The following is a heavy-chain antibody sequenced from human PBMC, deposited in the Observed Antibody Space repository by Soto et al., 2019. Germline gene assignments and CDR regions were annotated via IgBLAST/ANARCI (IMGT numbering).Heavy chain of an antibody. J-gene: IGHJ5*02. V-gene: IGHV4-31*03. D-gene: IGHD3-10*01. CDR1: GGSLSSGGYY. CDR3: ARDQKGDYYGSGMGWFDP. CDR2: IYYSGST. Sequence: PLETLSLTCTVFGGSLSSGGYYWRWVRQHPGKGLEWIGDIYYSGSTYYNPSLKRRVTISVDTSKNQFSLKLSSVTAADTAVYYCARDQKGDYYGSGMGWFDPWGQGTLVTVSS.